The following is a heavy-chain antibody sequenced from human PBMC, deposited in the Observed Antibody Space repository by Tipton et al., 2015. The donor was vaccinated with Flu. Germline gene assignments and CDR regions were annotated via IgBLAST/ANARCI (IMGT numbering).Heavy chain of an antibody. CDR1: GFTFSSYA. CDR2: ISGSGGST. CDR3: AKSPTDYYDSSGYLSYYYYGMDV. D-gene: IGHD3-22*01. J-gene: IGHJ6*02. Sequence: SLRLSCAASGFTFSSYAMSWVRQAPGKGLEWVSAISGSGGSTYYADSVKGRFTISRDNSKNTLYLQMNSLRAEDTAVYYCAKSPTDYYDSSGYLSYYYYGMDVWGQGTTVTVSS. V-gene: IGHV3-23*01.